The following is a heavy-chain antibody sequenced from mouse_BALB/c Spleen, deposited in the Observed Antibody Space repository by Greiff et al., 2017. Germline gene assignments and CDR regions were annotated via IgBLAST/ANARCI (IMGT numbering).Heavy chain of an antibody. Sequence: EVQLQESGAELVKPGASVKLSCTASGFNIKDTYMHWVKQRPEQGLEWIGRIDPANGNTKYDPKFQGKATITADTSSNTAYLQLSSLTSEDTAVYYCARLGGNYPYYFDYWGQGTTLTVSS. CDR1: GFNIKDTY. V-gene: IGHV14-3*02. D-gene: IGHD2-1*01. CDR2: IDPANGNT. J-gene: IGHJ2*01. CDR3: ARLGGNYPYYFDY.